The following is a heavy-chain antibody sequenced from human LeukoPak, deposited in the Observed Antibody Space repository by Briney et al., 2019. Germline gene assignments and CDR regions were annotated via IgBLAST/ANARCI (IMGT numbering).Heavy chain of an antibody. Sequence: ASVKVSCKASGYTFTGYYMNWVRQAPGQGLEWMGWINPNSGATNYAQRFQGRVTMTRDTSISTTYMELSRLRSDDTAVYYCARDYGSGSYSSEFDYWGQGTLVTVSS. D-gene: IGHD3-10*01. CDR1: GYTFTGYY. CDR2: INPNSGAT. V-gene: IGHV1-2*02. J-gene: IGHJ4*02. CDR3: ARDYGSGSYSSEFDY.